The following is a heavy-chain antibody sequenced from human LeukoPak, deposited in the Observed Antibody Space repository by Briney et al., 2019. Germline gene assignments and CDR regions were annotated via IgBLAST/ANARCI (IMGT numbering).Heavy chain of an antibody. D-gene: IGHD6-19*01. CDR1: GGSISSSSYY. CDR2: IYYSGST. Sequence: KPSETLSLTCTVSGGSISSSSYYWGWIRQPPGKGLEWIGSIYYSGSTYYNPSLKSRVTISVDTSKNQFSLMLNSVTAADTAVYYCATLYSSGWYWDYWGQGTLVTVSS. J-gene: IGHJ4*02. V-gene: IGHV4-39*07. CDR3: ATLYSSGWYWDY.